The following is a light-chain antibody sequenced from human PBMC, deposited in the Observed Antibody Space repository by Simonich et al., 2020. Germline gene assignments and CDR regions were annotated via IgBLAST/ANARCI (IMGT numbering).Light chain of an antibody. J-gene: IGKJ1*01. V-gene: IGKV4-1*01. Sequence: DIVMTQSPDSLAVSLGERATINCKSSQSVLYSSNNKNYLAWYQQKPGQPPNLLINWASTRESGVPDRFRGSGSGTDFTLTISSLQAEDVAVYYCQQYYSTPWTFGQGTKVEIK. CDR2: WAS. CDR1: QSVLYSSNNKNY. CDR3: QQYYSTPWT.